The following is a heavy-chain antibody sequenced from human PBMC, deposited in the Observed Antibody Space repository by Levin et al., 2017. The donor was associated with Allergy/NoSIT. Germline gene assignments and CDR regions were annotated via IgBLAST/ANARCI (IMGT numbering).Heavy chain of an antibody. CDR1: GYTFTYYE. Sequence: VSCTASGYTFTYYEINWVRQATGQGLEWMGWINPKSGDRGFAQKFQGRVTMTTNTSITTAYMELSSLTSEDTAVYYCTRGGVVTHDYWGQGTQVTVSS. D-gene: IGHD2-21*02. V-gene: IGHV1-8*01. J-gene: IGHJ4*02. CDR3: TRGGVVTHDY. CDR2: INPKSGDR.